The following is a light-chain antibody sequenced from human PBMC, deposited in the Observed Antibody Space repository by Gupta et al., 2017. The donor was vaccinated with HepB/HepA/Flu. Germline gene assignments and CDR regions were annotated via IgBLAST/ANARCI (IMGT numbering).Light chain of an antibody. CDR3: QQEDRSPYT. V-gene: IGKV3-20*01. Sequence: EIVLMQSPGTLSLSPGERATLSCRASQSVSNRYLAWYQQKPGQAPRLLIYGASNRATGIPDRFSGIGYGTDFTLAITRLEPEDFAVFYCQQEDRSPYTFGQGTKMDIK. J-gene: IGKJ2*01. CDR2: GAS. CDR1: QSVSNRY.